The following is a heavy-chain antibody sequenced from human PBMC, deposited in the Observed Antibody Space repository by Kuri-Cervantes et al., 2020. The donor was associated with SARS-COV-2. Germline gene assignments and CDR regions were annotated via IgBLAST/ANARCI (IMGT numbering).Heavy chain of an antibody. Sequence: SETLSLTCTVSGGSISTTNYYWAWIRQPPGKGLEWIGSIHYSGATYYNPSLKSRVSTFVDTSKNQFSLKLSSVTAADTAVYYCARHSWAAAGCDYWGQGTLVTVSS. D-gene: IGHD6-13*01. CDR1: GGSISTTNYY. V-gene: IGHV4-39*01. CDR3: ARHSWAAAGCDY. CDR2: IHYSGAT. J-gene: IGHJ4*02.